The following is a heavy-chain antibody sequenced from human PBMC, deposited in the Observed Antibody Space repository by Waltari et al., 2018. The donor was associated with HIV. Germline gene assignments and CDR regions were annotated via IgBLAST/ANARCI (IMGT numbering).Heavy chain of an antibody. CDR2: ISRSSDYI. V-gene: IGHV3-21*06. D-gene: IGHD4-17*01. J-gene: IGHJ4*02. CDR3: TATVTTRGTFDY. Sequence: EVQLVESGGGLAKPGGSRRLSCAASGFSLCRYAMNWVRQAPGKGLEWIAYISRSSDYIYYADSIKGRFTISRDNAKNSVFLHMDNLRDVDTAVYYCTATVTTRGTFDYWGQGTAVPVS. CDR1: GFSLCRYA.